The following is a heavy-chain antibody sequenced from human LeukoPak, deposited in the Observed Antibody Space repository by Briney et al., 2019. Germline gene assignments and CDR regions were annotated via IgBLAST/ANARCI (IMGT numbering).Heavy chain of an antibody. CDR3: ARPARGWDFDY. CDR2: IYHSGST. CDR1: GGSISSYY. J-gene: IGHJ4*02. D-gene: IGHD3-16*01. V-gene: IGHV4-59*05. Sequence: SETLSLTCTVSGGSISSYYWSWIRQPPGKGLEWIGSIYHSGSTYYNPSLKSRVTISVDTSKNQFSLKLSSVTAADTAVYYCARPARGWDFDYWGQGTLVTVSS.